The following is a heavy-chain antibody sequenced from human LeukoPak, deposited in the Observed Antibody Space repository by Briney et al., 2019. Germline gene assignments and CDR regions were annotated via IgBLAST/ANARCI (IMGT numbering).Heavy chain of an antibody. CDR1: GYTFTSYG. J-gene: IGHJ4*02. CDR2: IIPIFGTA. Sequence: ASVKVSCKASGYTFTSYGISWVRQAPGQGLEWMGGIIPIFGTANYAQKFQGRVTITTDESTSTAYMELSSLRSEDTAVYYCAREITMVRGARAGFDYWGQGTLVTVSS. D-gene: IGHD3-10*01. CDR3: AREITMVRGARAGFDY. V-gene: IGHV1-69*05.